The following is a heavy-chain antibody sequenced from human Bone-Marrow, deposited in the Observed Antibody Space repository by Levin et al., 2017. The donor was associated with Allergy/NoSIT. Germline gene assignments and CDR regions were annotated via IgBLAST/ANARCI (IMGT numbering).Heavy chain of an antibody. CDR1: GVSINSNHYY. D-gene: IGHD6-13*01. J-gene: IGHJ4*02. CDR3: AGPGDSSSWYFNS. CDR2: ISYSGTT. Sequence: SETLSLTCTVSGVSINSNHYYWVWIRQPPGKGLELVASISYSGTTYSNPSLTTRVTTSVDTSKNQFSLILSSVTAADTAVYYCAGPGDSSSWYFNSWGQGTLVTVSS. V-gene: IGHV4-39*01.